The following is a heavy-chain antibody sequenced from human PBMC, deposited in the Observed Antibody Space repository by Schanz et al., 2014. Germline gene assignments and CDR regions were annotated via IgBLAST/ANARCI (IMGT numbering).Heavy chain of an antibody. CDR3: ARDSRYYLFDY. Sequence: EVQLVESGGGLVQPGGSLRLSCSASGFTFSIYAMHWVRQAPGKGLEYVSAISHDGYSTYYADSVKSRFTISRNNTKNTLYRQLGSLSAEETAVYFCARDSRYYLFDYWGQGAMVTVSS. V-gene: IGHV3-64D*08. CDR1: GFTFSIYA. J-gene: IGHJ4*02. D-gene: IGHD3-22*01. CDR2: ISHDGYST.